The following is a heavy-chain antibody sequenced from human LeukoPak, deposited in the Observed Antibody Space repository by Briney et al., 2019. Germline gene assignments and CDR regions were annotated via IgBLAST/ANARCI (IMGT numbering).Heavy chain of an antibody. Sequence: GGSLRLSCAASGFTFSSYGMHWVRQAPGKGLEWVAVISYDGSNKYYADSVKGRFTISRDNSKNTLYLQMNSLRAEDTAVYYCAKPPAAAGPDYYYYMDVWGKGTTVTVSS. CDR1: GFTFSSYG. CDR2: ISYDGSNK. CDR3: AKPPAAAGPDYYYYMDV. D-gene: IGHD6-13*01. J-gene: IGHJ6*03. V-gene: IGHV3-30*18.